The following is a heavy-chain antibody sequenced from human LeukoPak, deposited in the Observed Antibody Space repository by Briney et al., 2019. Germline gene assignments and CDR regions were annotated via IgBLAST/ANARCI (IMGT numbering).Heavy chain of an antibody. Sequence: SETLSLTCAVYGGSFSGYYWSWIRQPPGKGLEWIGEINHSRSTNYNPSLKSRATISVDTSKNQFSLKLSSVTAADTAVYYCARDGPPGSSPSQGDYFDYWGQGTLVTVSS. CDR3: ARDGPPGSSPSQGDYFDY. J-gene: IGHJ4*02. V-gene: IGHV4-34*01. CDR1: GGSFSGYY. D-gene: IGHD6-6*01. CDR2: INHSRST.